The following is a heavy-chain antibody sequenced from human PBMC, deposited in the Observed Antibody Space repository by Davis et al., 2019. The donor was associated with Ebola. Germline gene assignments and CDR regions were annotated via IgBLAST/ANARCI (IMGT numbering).Heavy chain of an antibody. CDR1: GGSISSNGYY. V-gene: IGHV4-31*03. D-gene: IGHD6-6*01. J-gene: IGHJ4*02. Sequence: MPSETLSPTCTLSGGSISSNGYYWTWIRQHPGEGREWIGYIYYSGNTYYNPSLKSRVTITVDTSKNQFPLKLTSVTAADTAVYYCASGSIAARRTYYFDYWGQGTLVTVSS. CDR3: ASGSIAARRTYYFDY. CDR2: IYYSGNT.